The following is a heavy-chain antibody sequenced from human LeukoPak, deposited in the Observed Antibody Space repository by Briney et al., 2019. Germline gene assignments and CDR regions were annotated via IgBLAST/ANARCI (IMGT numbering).Heavy chain of an antibody. CDR2: MNPNSGNT. J-gene: IGHJ3*02. V-gene: IGHV1-8*02. Sequence: ASVKVSCKASGYTFTGYYMHWVRQAPGQGLEWMGWMNPNSGNTGYAQKFQGRVTMTRNTSISTAYMELSSLRSEDTAVYYCARVPYSYYYDSSGSQGAFDIWGQGTMVTVSS. CDR3: ARVPYSYYYDSSGSQGAFDI. CDR1: GYTFTGYY. D-gene: IGHD3-22*01.